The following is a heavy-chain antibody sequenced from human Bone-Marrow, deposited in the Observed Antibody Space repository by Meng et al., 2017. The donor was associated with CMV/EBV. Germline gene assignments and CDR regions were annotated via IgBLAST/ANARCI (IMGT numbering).Heavy chain of an antibody. CDR3: ARDRLHCSSTSCTYYGMDV. D-gene: IGHD2-2*01. V-gene: IGHV4-39*07. CDR2: IYYSGST. Sequence: SSSYYWGWIRQPPGKGLEWIGSIYYSGSTYYNPSLKGRVTISVDTSKSQFSLKLSSVTAADTAVYYCARDRLHCSSTSCTYYGMDVWGQGTTVTVSS. J-gene: IGHJ6*02. CDR1: SSSYY.